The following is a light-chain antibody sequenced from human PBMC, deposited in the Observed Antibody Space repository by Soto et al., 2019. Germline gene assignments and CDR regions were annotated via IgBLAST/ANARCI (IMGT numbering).Light chain of an antibody. CDR3: HQDGTSPWT. Sequence: EIVLTQSPGTLSLSPGERATLSCRASQSGFSFSLAWFQQKPGQAPRLLIYGASSRATGMPERCSGSVAGTDFTLTISSREPEVFACYYCHQDGTSPWTLGQGTKVEIK. V-gene: IGKV3-20*01. CDR2: GAS. CDR1: QSGFSFS. J-gene: IGKJ1*01.